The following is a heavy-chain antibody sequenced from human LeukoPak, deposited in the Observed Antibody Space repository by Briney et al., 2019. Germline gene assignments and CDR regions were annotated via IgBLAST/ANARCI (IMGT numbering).Heavy chain of an antibody. CDR3: ARDPRDYGENYYYYYMDV. J-gene: IGHJ6*03. D-gene: IGHD4-17*01. CDR1: GGTFSRYA. CDR2: IIPIFGTA. Sequence: SVKVSCKASGGTFSRYAISWVRQAPGRGLEWMGGIIPIFGTANYAQKFQGRVTITADESTSTAYMELSSLRSEDTAVYYCARDPRDYGENYYYYYMDVWGKGTTVTVSS. V-gene: IGHV1-69*01.